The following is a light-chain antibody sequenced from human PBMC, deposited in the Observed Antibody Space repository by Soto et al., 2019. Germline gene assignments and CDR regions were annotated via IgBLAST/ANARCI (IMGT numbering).Light chain of an antibody. CDR3: SSYTSSSTVV. Sequence: QSVLTQPASVSGSPGQSITISCTGTSSDVGGYNYVSWYHQHPGKAPKLMIYEVSNRPSGVSNRFSGSKSGNTASLTISGLQAEDDADYYCSSYTSSSTVVFGGGTKLTVL. J-gene: IGLJ2*01. V-gene: IGLV2-14*01. CDR1: SSDVGGYNY. CDR2: EVS.